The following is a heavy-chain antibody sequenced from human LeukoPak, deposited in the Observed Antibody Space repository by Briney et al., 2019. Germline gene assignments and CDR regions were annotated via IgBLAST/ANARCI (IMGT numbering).Heavy chain of an antibody. V-gene: IGHV3-23*01. CDR3: AKGGSASRGYSYGFPWYFDY. D-gene: IGHD5-18*01. Sequence: GGSLRLSCAASGFTFSSYAMSWVRQAPGKGLEWVSAISGSGGSTYYADSVKGRFTISRDNFKNTLYLQMNSLRAEDTAVYYCAKGGSASRGYSYGFPWYFDYWGQGTLVTVSS. J-gene: IGHJ4*02. CDR1: GFTFSSYA. CDR2: ISGSGGST.